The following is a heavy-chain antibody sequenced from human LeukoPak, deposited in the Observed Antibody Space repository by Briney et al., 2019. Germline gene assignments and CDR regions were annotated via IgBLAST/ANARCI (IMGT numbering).Heavy chain of an antibody. CDR3: ASSLYDTRGYYFDY. CDR2: IYNSGST. CDR1: GGSISSVSYY. V-gene: IGHV4-39*01. D-gene: IGHD3-22*01. Sequence: PSETLSLTCAVSGGSISSVSYYWGWIRQPPGKGLEWIGNIYNSGSTYYNPSLESRVTISVDTSKNQFSLKLTSVTAADTAMYYCASSLYDTRGYYFDYWGQGTLVTVSS. J-gene: IGHJ4*02.